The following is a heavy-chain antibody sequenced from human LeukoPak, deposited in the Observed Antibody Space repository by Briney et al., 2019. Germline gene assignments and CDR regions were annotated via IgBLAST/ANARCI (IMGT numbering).Heavy chain of an antibody. CDR3: ARRDRDCSSTSCYGFDP. V-gene: IGHV4-39*01. D-gene: IGHD2-2*01. Sequence: PSETLSLTCTVSGGSISSSSYYWGWIRQPPGKRLEWIGSIYYSGSTHYNPSLKSRVTISVDTSKNQFSLKLSSVTAADTAVYYCARRDRDCSSTSCYGFDPWGQGTLVTVSS. CDR1: GGSISSSSYY. CDR2: IYYSGST. J-gene: IGHJ5*02.